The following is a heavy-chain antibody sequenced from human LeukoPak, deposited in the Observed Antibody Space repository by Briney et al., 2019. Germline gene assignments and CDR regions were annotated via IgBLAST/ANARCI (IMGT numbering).Heavy chain of an antibody. CDR2: INYSGRT. J-gene: IGHJ4*02. CDR1: GDSISGYY. Sequence: SETLSLTCTVSGDSISGYYWSWIRQSPGKGLEWIAYINYSGRTNYNLSLKNRVTISVDTSNNQFSLRLSSVTAADTAVYFCARHGHDSANFEAHFDSWGQGTLVTVSS. CDR3: ARHGHDSANFEAHFDS. D-gene: IGHD4/OR15-4a*01. V-gene: IGHV4-59*08.